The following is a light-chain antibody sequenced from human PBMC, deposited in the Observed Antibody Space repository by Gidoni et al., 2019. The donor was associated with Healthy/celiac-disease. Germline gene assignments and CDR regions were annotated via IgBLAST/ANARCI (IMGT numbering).Light chain of an antibody. J-gene: IGKJ3*01. CDR1: QSVSSNY. CDR3: QQYGSSPYT. CDR2: GAS. Sequence: MVLTQSQATLSLSLGERATLSCRASQSVSSNYLAWYQQKPGQTPRLLNYGASSRATGIPDRIRSGGSGTDFTITISRLEHEDFAVYYCQQYGSSPYTFGPGTKVEIK. V-gene: IGKV3-20*01.